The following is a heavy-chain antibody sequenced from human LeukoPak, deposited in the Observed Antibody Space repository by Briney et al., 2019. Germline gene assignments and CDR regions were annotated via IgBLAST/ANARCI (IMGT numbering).Heavy chain of an antibody. CDR1: GFTVSSNY. D-gene: IGHD6-13*01. CDR3: ARDGSGYSSSWYSV. J-gene: IGHJ4*02. CDR2: IYSGGST. V-gene: IGHV3-53*01. Sequence: PGGSLRLSCAASGFTVSSNYMSWVRQAPGKGLEWVSVIYSGGSTYYADSVKGRFTISRDNSKNTLYLQMNSLRAEDTAVYYCARDGSGYSSSWYSVWGQGTLVTVSS.